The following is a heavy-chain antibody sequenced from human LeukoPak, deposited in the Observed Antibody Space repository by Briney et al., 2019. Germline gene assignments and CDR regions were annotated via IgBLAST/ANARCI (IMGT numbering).Heavy chain of an antibody. CDR3: AKNRGISSGFFDY. CDR2: ISGSGDNT. D-gene: IGHD6-6*01. J-gene: IGHJ4*02. Sequence: GGSLRLSCAASGFTFSNSAMSWVRQAPGKGLEWVSIISGSGDNTYYTDSVKGRFTISRDNSRNTLYLQMNSLRAEDTAIYYCAKNRGISSGFFDYWGQGSLVTVS. V-gene: IGHV3-23*01. CDR1: GFTFSNSA.